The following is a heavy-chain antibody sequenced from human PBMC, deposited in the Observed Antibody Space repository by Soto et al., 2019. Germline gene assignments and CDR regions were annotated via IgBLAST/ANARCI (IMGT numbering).Heavy chain of an antibody. CDR3: ARDRHDSSGYYPDDAFDI. D-gene: IGHD3-22*01. Sequence: QVQLQESGPGLVKPSQTLSLTCTVSGGSISSGDYYWSWIRQPPGKGLEWIGYIYYSGSTYYNPSLKSRVTISVDTSKNQFSLKLSSVTAADTAVYYCARDRHDSSGYYPDDAFDIWGQGTMVTVSS. V-gene: IGHV4-30-4*01. CDR2: IYYSGST. J-gene: IGHJ3*02. CDR1: GGSISSGDYY.